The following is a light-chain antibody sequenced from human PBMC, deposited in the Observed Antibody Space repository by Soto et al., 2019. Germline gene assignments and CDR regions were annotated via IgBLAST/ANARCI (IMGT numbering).Light chain of an antibody. J-gene: IGLJ6*01. Sequence: QSVLTQPPSASASLGASVTLTCTLSSGYSNYKVDWYQQRPGKGPRFVMLVGTGGIVGSKGDGIPDRFSVLGSGLNRYLTIKNIQEEDESDYHCGADHGSGSNFVVVFGSGTQLTVL. V-gene: IGLV9-49*01. CDR3: GADHGSGSNFVVV. CDR1: SGYSNYK. CDR2: VGTGGIVG.